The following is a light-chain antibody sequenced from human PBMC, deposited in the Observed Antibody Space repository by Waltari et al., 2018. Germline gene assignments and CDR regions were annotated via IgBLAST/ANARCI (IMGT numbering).Light chain of an antibody. CDR1: QSLDHSDGNTY. J-gene: IGKJ1*01. V-gene: IGKV2-30*02. CDR3: MQGSHWPPWT. Sequence: EVVMTQSPLSLPVTLGQPASISCRSSQSLDHSDGNTYLNWFHQRPGQSPRRLLYQVSNRDSGGPDRFSGSGSGTEFTLKISRVEAEDVGVYYCMQGSHWPPWTFGQGTRVEIK. CDR2: QVS.